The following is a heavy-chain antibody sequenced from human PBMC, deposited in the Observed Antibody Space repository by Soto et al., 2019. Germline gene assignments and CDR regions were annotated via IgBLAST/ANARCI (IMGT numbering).Heavy chain of an antibody. CDR2: INHSGST. J-gene: IGHJ4*02. Sequence: SETLSLTCAVYGGSFSGYYWSWIRQPPGKGLEWIGEINHSGSTNYNPSLKSRVTISVDTSKNQFSLKLSSVTAADTAVYYCARGWSHNTHAFDYWGQGTLVTVSS. D-gene: IGHD1-1*01. V-gene: IGHV4-34*01. CDR1: GGSFSGYY. CDR3: ARGWSHNTHAFDY.